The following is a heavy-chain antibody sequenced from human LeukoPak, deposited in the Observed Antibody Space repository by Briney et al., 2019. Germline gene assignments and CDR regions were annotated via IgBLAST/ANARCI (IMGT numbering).Heavy chain of an antibody. CDR2: ISGGGGTT. Sequence: GGSLRLSCAASGFTFSSNAMSWGRQAPGKGLEWVSAISGGGGTTYYADSVKGRFTISRDSSKNTLYLQMNSLRAEDTAVYYCAKVSRYCSGGSCYVEYFDSWGQGTLVTVSS. J-gene: IGHJ4*02. CDR1: GFTFSSNA. D-gene: IGHD2-15*01. V-gene: IGHV3-23*01. CDR3: AKVSRYCSGGSCYVEYFDS.